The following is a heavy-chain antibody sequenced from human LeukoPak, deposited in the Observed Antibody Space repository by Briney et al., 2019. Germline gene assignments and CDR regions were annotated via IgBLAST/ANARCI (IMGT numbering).Heavy chain of an antibody. CDR3: ARVDTAMVGYYYNYMDV. V-gene: IGHV3-21*01. CDR2: ISSSSSYI. CDR1: GFTFSSYS. D-gene: IGHD5-18*01. J-gene: IGHJ6*03. Sequence: PGGSLRLSCAASGFTFSSYSMNWVRQAPGKGLEWVSSISSSSSYIYYADSVKGRFTIPRDNAKNSLYLQMNSLRAEDTAVYYCARVDTAMVGYYYNYMDVWGTRTTVTVSS.